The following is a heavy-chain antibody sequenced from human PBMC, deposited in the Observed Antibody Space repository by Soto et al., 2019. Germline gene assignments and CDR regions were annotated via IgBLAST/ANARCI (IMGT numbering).Heavy chain of an antibody. CDR2: INPNSGGT. Sequence: ASVKVSCKASGYTFTGYYMHWVRQAPGKRLEWMGWINPNSGGTNYAQKFQGWVTMTRDTSISTAYMELSRLRSDDTAVYFCARYSPPKKTYDSNPGWFDPWGQGTLVTVSS. CDR3: ARYSPPKKTYDSNPGWFDP. CDR1: GYTFTGYY. D-gene: IGHD3-22*01. V-gene: IGHV1-2*04. J-gene: IGHJ5*02.